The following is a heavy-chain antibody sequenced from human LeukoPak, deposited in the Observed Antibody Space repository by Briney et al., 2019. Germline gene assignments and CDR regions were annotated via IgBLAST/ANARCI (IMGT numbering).Heavy chain of an antibody. CDR2: ISGSGGST. J-gene: IGHJ4*02. Sequence: PGGSLRLSCAASGFTFSSYAMSWVRQAPGKGLEWVSAISGSGGSTYYADSVKGRFTISRDNSKNTLYLQMNSLRAEDTAVYYCAKEPYYGDAYSYYFDYWGQGTLVTVSS. CDR3: AKEPYYGDAYSYYFDY. V-gene: IGHV3-23*01. D-gene: IGHD4-17*01. CDR1: GFTFSSYA.